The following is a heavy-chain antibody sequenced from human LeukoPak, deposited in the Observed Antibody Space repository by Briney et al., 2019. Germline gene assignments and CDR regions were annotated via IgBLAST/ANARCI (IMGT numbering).Heavy chain of an antibody. Sequence: ASVKVSCKASGYTFTDYYIHWVRQAPGQGLEWMGRINPNSGDTNYPQKFQGRVTMTRDTSISAAYMELSRLRSDDTAVYYCARLPYYDSSGYYYFDYWGRGTLVTVSS. V-gene: IGHV1-2*06. CDR2: INPNSGDT. CDR1: GYTFTDYY. CDR3: ARLPYYDSSGYYYFDY. J-gene: IGHJ4*02. D-gene: IGHD3-22*01.